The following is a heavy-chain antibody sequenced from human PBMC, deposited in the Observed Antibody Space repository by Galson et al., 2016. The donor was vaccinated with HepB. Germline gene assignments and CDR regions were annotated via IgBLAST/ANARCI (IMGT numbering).Heavy chain of an antibody. V-gene: IGHV3-21*01. CDR3: ARERNYYDSSGYYYDYFDY. CDR1: GFTFSSYS. Sequence: SLRLSCAVSGFTFSSYSMNWVRQAPGKGLEWVSSIASNSRYINYADSVKGRFTMSRDNAENSLYLQMNSLRAEDTAVYYCARERNYYDSSGYYYDYFDYWGQGTLVTVSS. CDR2: IASNSRYI. D-gene: IGHD3-22*01. J-gene: IGHJ4*02.